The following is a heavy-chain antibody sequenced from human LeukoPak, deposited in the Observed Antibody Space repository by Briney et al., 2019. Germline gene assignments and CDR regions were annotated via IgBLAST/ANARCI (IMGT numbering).Heavy chain of an antibody. CDR3: ARAGGYYDSSGYYYAKYYFDY. Sequence: SVKVSCKASGGTFSSYAISWVRQAPGQGLEWMGGIIPIFGTANYAQKFQGRVTITADKSTSTAYMELSSLRSEDTAVYYCARAGGYYDSSGYYYAKYYFDYWGQGTLVTVSS. J-gene: IGHJ4*02. CDR2: IIPIFGTA. CDR1: GGTFSSYA. D-gene: IGHD3-22*01. V-gene: IGHV1-69*06.